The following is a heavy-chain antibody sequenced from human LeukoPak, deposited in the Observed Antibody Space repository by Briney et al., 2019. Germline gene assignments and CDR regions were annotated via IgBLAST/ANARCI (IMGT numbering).Heavy chain of an antibody. CDR2: IKQDASEK. Sequence: GGSLRLSCAASGFIFSGYWMTWVRQAPGEGLEWVANIKQDASEKYYVDSVKGRFTISRDNAKNSLFLQMNSLRAEDTAVYYCARGAYSSSWLNFDYWGQGTLVTVSS. J-gene: IGHJ4*02. CDR3: ARGAYSSSWLNFDY. V-gene: IGHV3-7*04. CDR1: GFIFSGYW. D-gene: IGHD6-13*01.